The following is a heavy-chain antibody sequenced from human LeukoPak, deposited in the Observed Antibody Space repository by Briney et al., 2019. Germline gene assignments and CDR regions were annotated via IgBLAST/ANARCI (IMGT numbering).Heavy chain of an antibody. CDR3: ARGPSSSHFDY. CDR2: INHSGST. CDR1: GESFSGYY. Sequence: PSETLSLTCAVYGESFSGYYWSWIRQPPGKGLEWIGEINHSGSTNYNPSLKSRVTISVDTSKNQFSLKLSSVTAADTAVYYCARGPSSSHFDYWGQGTLVTVSS. D-gene: IGHD6-6*01. V-gene: IGHV4-34*01. J-gene: IGHJ4*02.